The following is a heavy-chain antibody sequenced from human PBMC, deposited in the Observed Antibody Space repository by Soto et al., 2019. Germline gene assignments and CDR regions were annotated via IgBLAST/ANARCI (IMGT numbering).Heavy chain of an antibody. CDR3: ARIQYSYGYYYYGMDV. CDR1: GYTFTSYY. CDR2: INPSGGST. J-gene: IGHJ6*02. V-gene: IGHV1-46*01. Sequence: ASVKVSCKASGYTFTSYYMHWVRQAPGQGLEWMGIINPSGGSTRYEQKFQGRVTMTRDTSTSTVYMELSSLRSEDTAVYYCARIQYSYGYYYYGMDVWGQGTTVTVSS. D-gene: IGHD5-18*01.